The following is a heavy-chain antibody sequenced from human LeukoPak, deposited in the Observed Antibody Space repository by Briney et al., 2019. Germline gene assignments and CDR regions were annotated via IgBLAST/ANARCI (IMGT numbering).Heavy chain of an antibody. Sequence: GGSLRLSCAASGFTFSSYGMHWVRQAPGKGLEWVAVISYDGSNKYYADSVKGRFTISRDNSKNTLYLQMNSLRAEDTAVYYCARDLVSSSSSRDYYYAVDVWGQGTTVTVSS. V-gene: IGHV3-30*03. CDR3: ARDLVSSSSSRDYYYAVDV. CDR2: ISYDGSNK. D-gene: IGHD6-6*01. J-gene: IGHJ6*02. CDR1: GFTFSSYG.